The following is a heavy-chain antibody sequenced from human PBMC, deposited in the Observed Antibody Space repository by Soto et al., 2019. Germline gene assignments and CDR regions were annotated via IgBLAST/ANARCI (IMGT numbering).Heavy chain of an antibody. Sequence: SETLSLTCAVSGGSISSSNWWSWVRQPPGKGLEWIGEIYHSGSTNYNPSLKSRVTISVDKSKNQFSLKLSSVTAADTAVYYCAGIFGVVTDPYGMDVWGQGITVTVS. D-gene: IGHD3-3*01. CDR2: IYHSGST. CDR1: GGSISSSNW. CDR3: AGIFGVVTDPYGMDV. V-gene: IGHV4-4*02. J-gene: IGHJ6*02.